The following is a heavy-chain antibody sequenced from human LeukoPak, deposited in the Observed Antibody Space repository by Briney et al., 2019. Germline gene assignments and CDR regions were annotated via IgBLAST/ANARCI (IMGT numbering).Heavy chain of an antibody. CDR3: ARSRGGYGDYGSWFDP. CDR2: IHYSGST. J-gene: IGHJ5*02. CDR1: GGSIGSFF. Sequence: SETLSLTCTVSGGSIGSFFWSWIRQPPGKALEWIGYIHYSGSTKYNPSLKSRVTISVDTSENQFSLTLNSVTAADTAVYYCARSRGGYGDYGSWFDPWGQGILVTVSS. V-gene: IGHV4-59*01. D-gene: IGHD3-16*01.